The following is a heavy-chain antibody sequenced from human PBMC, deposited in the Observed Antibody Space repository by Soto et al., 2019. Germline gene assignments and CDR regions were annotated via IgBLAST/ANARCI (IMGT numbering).Heavy chain of an antibody. D-gene: IGHD6-13*01. J-gene: IGHJ6*02. CDR3: AKTIAAAGGYYYYGMDV. CDR2: ISGSGGST. Sequence: GGSLRLSCAASGFTFSSYAMSWVRQAPGKGLEWVSAISGSGGSTYYADSVKGRFTISRDNSKNTLYLQMNSLRAEDTAVYYCAKTIAAAGGYYYYGMDVWGRGTTVTVSS. V-gene: IGHV3-23*01. CDR1: GFTFSSYA.